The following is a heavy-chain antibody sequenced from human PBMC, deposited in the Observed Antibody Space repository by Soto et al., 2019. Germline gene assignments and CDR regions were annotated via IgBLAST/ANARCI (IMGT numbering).Heavy chain of an antibody. CDR3: ARDLCSSTSCYRRSFDY. D-gene: IGHD2-2*01. J-gene: IGHJ4*02. CDR1: GGSFSGYY. CDR2: INHSGST. V-gene: IGHV4-34*01. Sequence: QVQLQQWGAGLLKPSETLSLTCAVYGGSFSGYYWSWIRQPPGKGLEWIGEINHSGSTNYNPSLKSRVTISVDTSKHQFSLKLSSVTAADTAVYYCARDLCSSTSCYRRSFDYWGQGTLVTVSS.